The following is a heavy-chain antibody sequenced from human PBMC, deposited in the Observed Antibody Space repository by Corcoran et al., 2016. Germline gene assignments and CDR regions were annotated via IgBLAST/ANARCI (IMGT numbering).Heavy chain of an antibody. J-gene: IGHJ6*02. CDR1: GYSFTSYW. V-gene: IGHV5-10-1*03. CDR2: IDPSDSYT. Sequence: EVQLVQSGAEVKKPGESLRISCKGSGYSFTSYWISWVRQMSGKGLEWMGRIDPSDSYTNYSPSFQGHVTISADKSISTAYLQWSSLNASDTAMYYCARHPSIAATMKLYYGMDVWGQGTTVTVSS. D-gene: IGHD6-6*01. CDR3: ARHPSIAATMKLYYGMDV.